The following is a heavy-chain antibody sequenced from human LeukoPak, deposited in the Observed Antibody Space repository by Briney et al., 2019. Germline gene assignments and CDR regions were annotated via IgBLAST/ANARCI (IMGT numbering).Heavy chain of an antibody. D-gene: IGHD3-10*01. CDR2: ISYDGSNK. CDR3: AKPKITMVRGTLAGWFDP. V-gene: IGHV3-30*18. CDR1: GVTFSSYG. J-gene: IGHJ5*02. Sequence: PGGSLRLSCAASGVTFSSYGMHGGRQAPGKGVGWVAVISYDGSNKYSEESVKGRFTISRDNSKNTLYLKMNSLRAEDTAVYYCAKPKITMVRGTLAGWFDPWGQGTLVTVSS.